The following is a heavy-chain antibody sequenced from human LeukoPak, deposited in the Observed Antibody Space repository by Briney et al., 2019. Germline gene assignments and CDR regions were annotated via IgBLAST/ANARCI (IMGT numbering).Heavy chain of an antibody. J-gene: IGHJ4*02. D-gene: IGHD3-22*01. Sequence: PGGSLRLSCAAAGFTVSSNYRSWVRQAPGKGLEWVSVIYSGGSTYYADSVKGRFTISRDNSKNTLYLQMNSLRAEDTAVYYCARTPYYYDSSGHYFDYWGQGTLVTVSS. CDR3: ARTPYYYDSSGHYFDY. V-gene: IGHV3-66*01. CDR2: IYSGGST. CDR1: GFTVSSNY.